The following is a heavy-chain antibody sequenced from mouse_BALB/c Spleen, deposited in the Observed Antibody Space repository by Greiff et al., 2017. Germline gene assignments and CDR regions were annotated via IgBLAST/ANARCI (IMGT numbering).Heavy chain of an antibody. J-gene: IGHJ2*01. CDR2: ISSGSSTI. CDR3: ARRTGTEYFDY. Sequence: EVKLVESGGGLVQPGGSRKLSCAASGFTFSSFGMHWVRQAPEKGLEWVAYISSGSSTIYYADTVKGRFTISRDNPKNTLFLQMTSLRSEDTAMYNCARRTGTEYFDYWGQGTTLTVSS. V-gene: IGHV5-17*02. CDR1: GFTFSSFG. D-gene: IGHD4-1*01.